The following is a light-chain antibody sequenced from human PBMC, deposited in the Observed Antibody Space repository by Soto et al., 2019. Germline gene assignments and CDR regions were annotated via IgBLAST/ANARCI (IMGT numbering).Light chain of an antibody. Sequence: QSALTQPASVSGSPGQSITISCTGTSSDVGGYNYVSGYQQHPGKAPKLMIYDVSNRPSGVSNRFSGSKSGNTSSLTISGLQAEDAADYYCSSYTSSSTLVFGGGTKVTVL. CDR2: DVS. V-gene: IGLV2-14*01. CDR3: SSYTSSSTLV. J-gene: IGLJ2*01. CDR1: SSDVGGYNY.